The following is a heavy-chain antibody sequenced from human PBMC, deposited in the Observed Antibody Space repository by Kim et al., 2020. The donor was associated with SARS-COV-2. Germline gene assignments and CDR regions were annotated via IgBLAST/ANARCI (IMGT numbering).Heavy chain of an antibody. V-gene: IGHV3-11*01. D-gene: IGHD2-8*01. CDR2: ISSSGSTI. CDR3: GRRSAFVLMVYANPYFDY. CDR1: GFTFSDYY. J-gene: IGHJ4*02. Sequence: GGSLRLSCAASGFTFSDYYMSWIRQAPGKGLEWVSYISSSGSTIYYADSVKGRFTISRDNAKNSLYLQMNSLRAEDTDVYYCGRRSAFVLMVYANPYFDYWGQGTLVTVSS.